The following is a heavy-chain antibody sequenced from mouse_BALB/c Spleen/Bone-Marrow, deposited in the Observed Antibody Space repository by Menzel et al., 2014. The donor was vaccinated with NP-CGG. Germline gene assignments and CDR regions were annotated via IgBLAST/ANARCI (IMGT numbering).Heavy chain of an antibody. CDR2: INPSSGYT. CDR3: ARERNWDSFAY. V-gene: IGHV1-4*01. CDR1: GYTFTSYT. J-gene: IGHJ3*01. D-gene: IGHD4-1*01. Sequence: VHLVEPGAELARPGASVKMSCKASGYTFTSYTMHWVKQRPGQGLEWIGYINPSSGYTNYNQKFKDKATLTADKSSSTAYMQLSSLTSEDSAVYYCARERNWDSFAYWGQGTLVTVSA.